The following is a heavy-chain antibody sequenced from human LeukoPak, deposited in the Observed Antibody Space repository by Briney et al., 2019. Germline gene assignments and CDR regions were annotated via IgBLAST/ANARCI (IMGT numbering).Heavy chain of an antibody. D-gene: IGHD4-17*01. CDR2: IYYSGST. V-gene: IGHV4-59*01. Sequence: SETLSLTCTVSGGSISSYYWSWIRQPPGKGLEWIEYIYYSGSTNYNPSLKSRVTISVDTSKNQFSLKLSSVTAADTAVYYCAREEEDGDYSRWFDPWGQGTLVTVSS. J-gene: IGHJ5*02. CDR3: AREEEDGDYSRWFDP. CDR1: GGSISSYY.